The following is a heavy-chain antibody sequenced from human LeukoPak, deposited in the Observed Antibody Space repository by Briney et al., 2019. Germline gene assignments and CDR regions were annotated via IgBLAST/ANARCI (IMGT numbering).Heavy chain of an antibody. CDR2: INPSGGST. Sequence: ASVKVCCKASGYTFTSCYMHWVRQAPGQGLEWMGIINPSGGSTSYAQKFQGRVTMTRDTSTSTVYMELSSLRSEDTAVYYCARVDSTVEAFDIWGQGTMVTVSS. V-gene: IGHV1-46*01. J-gene: IGHJ3*02. CDR1: GYTFTSCY. CDR3: ARVDSTVEAFDI. D-gene: IGHD4-23*01.